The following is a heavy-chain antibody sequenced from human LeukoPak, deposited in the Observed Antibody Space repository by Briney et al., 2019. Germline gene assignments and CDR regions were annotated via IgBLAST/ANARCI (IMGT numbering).Heavy chain of an antibody. CDR3: ARGGRVRYFDWLQFDP. J-gene: IGHJ5*02. D-gene: IGHD3-9*01. CDR1: GGSFSGYY. CDR2: INHSGST. V-gene: IGHV4-34*01. Sequence: PSETLSLTCAVYGGSFSGYYWSWIRQPPGKGLEWIGEINHSGSTNYNPSLKSRVTISVDTSKDQFSLKLSSVTAADTAVYYCARGGRVRYFDWLQFDPWGQGTPVTVSS.